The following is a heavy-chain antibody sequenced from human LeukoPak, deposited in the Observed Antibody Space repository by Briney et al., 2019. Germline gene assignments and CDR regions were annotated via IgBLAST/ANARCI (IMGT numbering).Heavy chain of an antibody. CDR3: AKVIGYCSSTSCSLFDDAFDV. CDR1: GFSFDDYA. D-gene: IGHD2-2*03. Sequence: PGGSLRLSCAASGFSFDDYAMHWVRQAPGKGLEWVSLISGDAGGTYYADSVRGRFSISRDNSKNSLFLQMNSLRTEDTAFYFCAKVIGYCSSTSCSLFDDAFDVWGQGTMVTVSS. V-gene: IGHV3-43*02. J-gene: IGHJ3*01. CDR2: ISGDAGGT.